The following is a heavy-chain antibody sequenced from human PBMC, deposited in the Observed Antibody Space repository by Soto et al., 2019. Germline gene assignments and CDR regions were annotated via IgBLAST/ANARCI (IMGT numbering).Heavy chain of an antibody. V-gene: IGHV3-23*04. CDR1: GFIFSNYA. J-gene: IGHJ4*02. D-gene: IGHD3-22*01. CDR2: ISVPDAGT. Sequence: VQLVESGGGVVQPGRSLRLSCAASGFIFSNYAMSWVRQAPGKGLEWVSTISVPDAGTAYADSVKGRFTISRDNSKNTLYLQMNSLRVEDTAVYYCAKDAPGSGWLSDSWGQGARVTVSS. CDR3: AKDAPGSGWLSDS.